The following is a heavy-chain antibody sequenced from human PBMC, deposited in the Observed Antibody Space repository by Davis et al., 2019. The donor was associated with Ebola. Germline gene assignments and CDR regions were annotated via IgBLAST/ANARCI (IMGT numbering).Heavy chain of an antibody. Sequence: GESLKISCAASGFTFDDYTMHWVRQAPGKGLEWVSLISWDGGSTYYADSVKGRFTISRDNSKNSLYLQMNSLRTEDTALYYCAKSAGATITHYGMDVWGQGTTVTVSS. V-gene: IGHV3-43*01. CDR1: GFTFDDYT. CDR2: ISWDGGST. CDR3: AKSAGATITHYGMDV. J-gene: IGHJ6*02. D-gene: IGHD5-24*01.